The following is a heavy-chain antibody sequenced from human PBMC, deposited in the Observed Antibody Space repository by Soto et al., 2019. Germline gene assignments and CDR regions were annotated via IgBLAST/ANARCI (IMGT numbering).Heavy chain of an antibody. CDR3: ARAIVVTIGGMDV. CDR1: GGSINSADYY. CDR2: IYYSGST. Sequence: SETLSLTCTVSGGSINSADYYWSWVRQPPGMGLEWIGYIYYSGSTYLNPSLKSRGSISKDTSRNQFSLRLSSVTAADTAVYYCARAIVVTIGGMDVWGQGTTVTVSS. D-gene: IGHD5-12*01. J-gene: IGHJ6*02. V-gene: IGHV4-30-4*01.